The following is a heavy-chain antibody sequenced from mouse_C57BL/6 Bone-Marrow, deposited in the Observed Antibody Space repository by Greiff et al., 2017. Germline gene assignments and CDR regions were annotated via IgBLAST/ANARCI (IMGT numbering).Heavy chain of an antibody. CDR2: INPSSGYT. CDR1: GYTFTSYW. J-gene: IGHJ3*01. CDR3: ARSGLLAWFAY. V-gene: IGHV1-7*01. Sequence: VMLVESGAELATPGASVTLSCKASGYTFTSYWMHLVKQRPGQGLEWIGYINPSSGYTKYNQKFKDKATLTADKSSSTAYMQLSSLTYEDSAVYYCARSGLLAWFAYWGQGTLVTVSA. D-gene: IGHD3-1*01.